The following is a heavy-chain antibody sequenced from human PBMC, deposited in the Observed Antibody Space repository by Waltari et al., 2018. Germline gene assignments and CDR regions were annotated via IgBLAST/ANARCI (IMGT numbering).Heavy chain of an antibody. CDR1: GGSISSYY. D-gene: IGHD3-10*01. CDR3: ARDRGYQDY. J-gene: IGHJ4*02. V-gene: IGHV4-59*01. Sequence: QVQLQESGPGLVKPSETLSLTCTVSGGSISSYYWSWIRQPPGKGLGWIGYIYSSGSTNYNPSLKSRVIISVDTSKNQCSLKVRSMTAADTAVYYCARDRGYQDYWGQGTLVTVSS. CDR2: IYSSGST.